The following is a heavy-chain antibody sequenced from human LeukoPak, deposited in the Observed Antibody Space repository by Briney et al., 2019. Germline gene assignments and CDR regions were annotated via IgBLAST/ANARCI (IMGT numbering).Heavy chain of an antibody. CDR2: INYSGST. D-gene: IGHD3-10*01. CDR1: GASISSISSSNYY. V-gene: IGHV4-30-4*01. CDR3: AIGYYGPGSYYGPDAFDI. Sequence: SETLSLTCTVSGASISSISSSNYYRSWIRQPPGKGLEWIGYINYSGSTNYNPSLKSRVTISADTSKNQFSLKLSSVTAADTAVYYCAIGYYGPGSYYGPDAFDIWGQGTMVTVSS. J-gene: IGHJ3*02.